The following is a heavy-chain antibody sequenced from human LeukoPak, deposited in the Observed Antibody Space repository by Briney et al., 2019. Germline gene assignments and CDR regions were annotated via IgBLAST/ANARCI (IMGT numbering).Heavy chain of an antibody. V-gene: IGHV3-15*01. Sequence: GGSLRLSCAASGFTFGNAWMSWVRQAPGKGLEWVGRIKSKTDGGTTDYAAPVKGRFTISRDDSKNTLYLQMNSLKTEDTAVYYCTTEKGSSGWYGYWGQGTLVTVSS. D-gene: IGHD6-19*01. CDR2: IKSKTDGGTT. CDR3: TTEKGSSGWYGY. J-gene: IGHJ4*02. CDR1: GFTFGNAW.